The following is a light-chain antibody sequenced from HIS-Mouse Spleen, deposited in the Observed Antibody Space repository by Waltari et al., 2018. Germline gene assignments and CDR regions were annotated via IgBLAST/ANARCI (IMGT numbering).Light chain of an antibody. Sequence: SYELTQPPSVSVSPGQTASITCSGDKLGDKYACWYQQKPGQAPVLVIYQDSKRPSGIPERVSGSNPGKTATLTISGTQAMDEADYYCQAWDSSTVVFGGGTKLTVL. J-gene: IGLJ2*01. CDR3: QAWDSSTVV. CDR1: KLGDKY. V-gene: IGLV3-1*01. CDR2: QDS.